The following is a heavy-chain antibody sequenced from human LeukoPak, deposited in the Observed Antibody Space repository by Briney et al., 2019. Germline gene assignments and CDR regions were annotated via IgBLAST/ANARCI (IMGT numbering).Heavy chain of an antibody. CDR2: IWYDGSNK. CDR3: ARGSGYYFTPFDY. D-gene: IGHD3-22*01. J-gene: IGHJ4*02. Sequence: RSGGSLRLSCAASGFTFSSYGMHWVRQAPGKGLEWVAVIWYDGSNKYYADSVRGRFTISRDNSKNTLYLQMNSLRAEDTAVYYCARGSGYYFTPFDYWGQGTLVTVSS. V-gene: IGHV3-33*01. CDR1: GFTFSSYG.